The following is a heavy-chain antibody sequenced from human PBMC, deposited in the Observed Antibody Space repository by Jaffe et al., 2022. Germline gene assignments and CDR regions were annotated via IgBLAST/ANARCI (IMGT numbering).Heavy chain of an antibody. V-gene: IGHV3-15*01. CDR2: IKTKNDGGTT. D-gene: IGHD1-20*01. CDR1: GFTFSNAW. Sequence: EVQLVESGGGLVKPGGSLRLSCAASGFTFSNAWMSWVRQAPGKGLEWVGRIKTKNDGGTTDYAAPVKGRFIISRDDSKNTLYVQLNSLKTEDTGMYYCTTDDHTSNDRYFDNWGQGTLVTVSS. CDR3: TTDDHTSNDRYFDN. J-gene: IGHJ4*02.